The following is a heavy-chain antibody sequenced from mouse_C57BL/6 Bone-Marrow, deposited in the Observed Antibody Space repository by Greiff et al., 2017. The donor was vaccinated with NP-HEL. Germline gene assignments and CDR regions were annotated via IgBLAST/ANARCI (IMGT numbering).Heavy chain of an antibody. CDR3: ARSASNYVRFDY. CDR1: GYSFTGYY. V-gene: IGHV1-42*01. D-gene: IGHD2-5*01. CDR2: INPSTGGT. J-gene: IGHJ2*01. Sequence: VQLQQSGPELVKPGASVKISCKASGYSFTGYYMNWVKQSPEKSLEWIGEINPSTGGTTYNQKFKAKATLTVDKSSSTAYMQLKSLTSEDSAVYYCARSASNYVRFDYWGKGTTLTVSS.